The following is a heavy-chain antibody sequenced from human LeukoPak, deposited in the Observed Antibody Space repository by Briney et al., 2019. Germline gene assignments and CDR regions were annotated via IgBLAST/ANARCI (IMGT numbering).Heavy chain of an antibody. CDR3: ARGFYGDYGGFDY. V-gene: IGHV4-30-2*01. CDR1: GGSISSGGYS. J-gene: IGHJ4*02. D-gene: IGHD4-17*01. CDR2: IYHSGST. Sequence: SETLSLTCAVSGGSISSGGYSWSWIRQPPGKGLEWIGYIYHSGSTYYNPSLKSRVTISVDRSKNQFSLELSSVTAADTAVYYCARGFYGDYGGFDYWGQGTLVTVSS.